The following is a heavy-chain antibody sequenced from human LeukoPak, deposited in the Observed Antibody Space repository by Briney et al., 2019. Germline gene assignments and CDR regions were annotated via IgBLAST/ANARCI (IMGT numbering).Heavy chain of an antibody. CDR2: IKSKTDGGTT. CDR1: GFTFSNAW. Sequence: PGGSLRLSCAASGFTFSNAWMSWVRQAPGKGLEWVGRIKSKTDGGTTDYAAPGKGRFTISRDDSKNTLYLQMNRLKTEDTAVYYRTPIVGARGGWFDPWGQGTLVTVSS. D-gene: IGHD1-26*01. J-gene: IGHJ5*02. CDR3: TPIVGARGGWFDP. V-gene: IGHV3-15*01.